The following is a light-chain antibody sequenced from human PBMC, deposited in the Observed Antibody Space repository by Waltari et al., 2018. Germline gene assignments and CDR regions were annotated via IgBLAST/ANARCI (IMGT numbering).Light chain of an antibody. CDR3: LQAHSFPPT. V-gene: IGKV1-12*01. CDR1: QGISSW. CDR2: AAA. J-gene: IGKJ3*01. Sequence: DIQMTQSPSSVSASVGDRVTFTCRASQGISSWLAWYQQKPGKAPRLLFYAAARLQSGVPSRFSGSGSGTDFTLTISSLQPEDFATHYCLQAHSFPPTFGPGTKVDIK.